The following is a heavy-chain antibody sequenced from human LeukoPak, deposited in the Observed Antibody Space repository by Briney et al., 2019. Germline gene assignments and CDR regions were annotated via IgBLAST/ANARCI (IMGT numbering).Heavy chain of an antibody. D-gene: IGHD6-13*01. CDR1: GYTFTGYY. CDR2: MNPNSGDT. J-gene: IGHJ4*02. CDR3: ARVGISAADF. V-gene: IGHV1-2*02. Sequence: ASVKVSCKASGYTFTGYYLHWVRQAPGQGLEWMGWMNPNSGDTNYAQKFQGRVTMTRDTSISTAYMDLSRLQSDDTAVYYCARVGISAADFWGQGTLVTVSS.